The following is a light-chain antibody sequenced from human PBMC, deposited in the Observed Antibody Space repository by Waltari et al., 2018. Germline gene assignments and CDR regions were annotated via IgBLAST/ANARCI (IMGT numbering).Light chain of an antibody. CDR1: QSLVFSDGNSY. Sequence: DVVMTQSPLSLPVTLGHRASISCRSSQSLVFSDGNSYLNWFHQRPGQSPRRLIYQVSDRDSGVPDRFSGSGSGTDFTLKISRVEAEDVGLYYCMQGTHWPWTFGQGTKVEIK. V-gene: IGKV2-30*01. CDR2: QVS. J-gene: IGKJ1*01. CDR3: MQGTHWPWT.